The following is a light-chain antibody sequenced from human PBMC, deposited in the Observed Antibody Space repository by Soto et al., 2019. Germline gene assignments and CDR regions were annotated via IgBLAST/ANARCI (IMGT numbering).Light chain of an antibody. Sequence: QSAPTQPRSVSGSPGQSVAISCTGTSSNFVGDKYVAWYQKHPGKAPRLLIYSSYQRPSGVPDRFSGSQSGTSASLAISGLQSDDEADYYCAAWDDSLKAIFGGGTQLTVL. CDR3: AAWDDSLKAI. J-gene: IGLJ7*01. CDR2: SSY. CDR1: SSNFVGDKY. V-gene: IGLV2-11*01.